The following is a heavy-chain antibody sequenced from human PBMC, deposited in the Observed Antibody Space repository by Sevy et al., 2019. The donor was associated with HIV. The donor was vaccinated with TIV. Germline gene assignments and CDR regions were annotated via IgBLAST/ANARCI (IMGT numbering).Heavy chain of an antibody. V-gene: IGHV4-34*01. J-gene: IGHJ6*02. D-gene: IGHD2-21*02. CDR3: AREYCGGDCYSTTNYYYYGMDV. Sequence: SENLSLTCAVYGGSFSDYYWSWIRQPPGKGLEWIGEINHSGSTNYNSSLKSRVTVSVDTSKNQFFLRVRSVTAADTAVYFCAREYCGGDCYSTTNYYYYGMDVWGQRTTVTVSS. CDR2: INHSGST. CDR1: GGSFSDYY.